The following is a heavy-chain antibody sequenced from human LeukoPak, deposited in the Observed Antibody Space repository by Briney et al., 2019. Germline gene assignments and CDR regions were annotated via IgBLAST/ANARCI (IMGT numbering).Heavy chain of an antibody. CDR2: ISGSGASP. J-gene: IGHJ4*02. D-gene: IGHD1-26*01. Sequence: GGSLRLSCAASGFTFSIYAMTWVRQAPGKGLEWVSVISGSGASPYYADSVKGRFTISRDNSKNTLSLQMNSLRAEDTAVYCCAKVGYSGTYYSYFDYWGQGTLVTVSS. CDR1: GFTFSIYA. CDR3: AKVGYSGTYYSYFDY. V-gene: IGHV3-23*01.